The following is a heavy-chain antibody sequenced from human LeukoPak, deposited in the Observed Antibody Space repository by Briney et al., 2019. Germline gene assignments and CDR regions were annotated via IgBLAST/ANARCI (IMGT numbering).Heavy chain of an antibody. V-gene: IGHV3-74*01. J-gene: IGHJ4*01. CDR2: LNEDGSIT. CDR3: VRSFGGRTEY. Sequence: QPGGSRRLSCAASGFTFSSYWMHWVRQAPGKGLLWVSRLNEDGSITNYADSVKGRFSISRDNAKNTLILQMNNLRAEDTAVYYCVRSFGGRTEYWGQGTLVTVSS. D-gene: IGHD3-16*01. CDR1: GFTFSSYW.